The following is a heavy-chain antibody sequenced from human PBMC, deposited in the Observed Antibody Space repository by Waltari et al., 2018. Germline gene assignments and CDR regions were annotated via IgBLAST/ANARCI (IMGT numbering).Heavy chain of an antibody. Sequence: QVQLVQSGAEVKKPGASVKVSCKASGYTFTSYDINWVRQATGQGLEWMGWMNPNSGNTGYAQKFQGRVTMTRNTSISTAYMELSSLRSEDTAVYYCARVGYCSGGSCSTNWYFDIWGRGTLVTVSS. CDR3: ARVGYCSGGSCSTNWYFDI. J-gene: IGHJ2*01. D-gene: IGHD2-15*01. V-gene: IGHV1-8*01. CDR2: MNPNSGNT. CDR1: GYTFTSYD.